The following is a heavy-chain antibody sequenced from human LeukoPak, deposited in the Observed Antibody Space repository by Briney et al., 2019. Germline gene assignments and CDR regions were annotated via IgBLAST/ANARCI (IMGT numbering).Heavy chain of an antibody. Sequence: GGSLRLSCAASGFTFSDHSMHWVRQAPGKGLEWVSSIAYDSSNIYYTDSVKGRFIISRDNSKKTLYLHLSSLRIEDTAVYYCARVGSENYHPLDYWGQGTLVTVSS. V-gene: IGHV3-30-3*01. D-gene: IGHD1-7*01. CDR2: IAYDSSNI. CDR3: ARVGSENYHPLDY. CDR1: GFTFSDHS. J-gene: IGHJ4*02.